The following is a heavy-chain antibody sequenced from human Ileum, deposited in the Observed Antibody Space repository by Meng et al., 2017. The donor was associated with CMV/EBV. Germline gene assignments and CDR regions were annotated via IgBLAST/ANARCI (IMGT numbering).Heavy chain of an antibody. V-gene: IGHV3-23*01. CDR2: LNSGGNT. Sequence: GESLKISCAASGFAFSINAMSWVRQAPGKGLEWVSGLNSGGNTYYADSVKGGFTIARDNSRTTMYLKMDSLRVEDTTVYYCAKDAGWDSSGNLRFYFDYWGQGSRVTGSS. D-gene: IGHD3-22*01. CDR3: AKDAGWDSSGNLRFYFDY. J-gene: IGHJ4*02. CDR1: GFAFSINA.